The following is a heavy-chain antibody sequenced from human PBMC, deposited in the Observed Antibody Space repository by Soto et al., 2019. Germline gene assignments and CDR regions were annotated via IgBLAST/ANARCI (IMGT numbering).Heavy chain of an antibody. CDR3: ARERYCSGGSCYPGMWFDY. J-gene: IGHJ4*02. D-gene: IGHD2-15*01. CDR1: GFTFSSYS. Sequence: PGGSLRLSCAASGFTFSSYSMNWVRQAPGKGLEWVSYISSSSSTIYYADYVKGRFTISRDNAKNSLYLQMNSLRAEDTAVYYCARERYCSGGSCYPGMWFDYWGQGTLVTVSS. V-gene: IGHV3-48*01. CDR2: ISSSSSTI.